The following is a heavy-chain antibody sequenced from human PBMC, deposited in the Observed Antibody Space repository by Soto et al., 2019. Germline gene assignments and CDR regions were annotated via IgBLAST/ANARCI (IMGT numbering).Heavy chain of an antibody. Sequence: EVQLVESGGGLVQPGGSLRLSCAASGFTLSNYWMHWVRQAPGKGLVWVSRISSDGSSTNYADSVKGRFTISRDNAKNTQHLQMNSLRAEDTAVYYCARVPYCSSSSCYSYFDSWGQGTLVTVSS. CDR1: GFTLSNYW. CDR2: ISSDGSST. J-gene: IGHJ4*02. D-gene: IGHD2-2*01. V-gene: IGHV3-74*01. CDR3: ARVPYCSSSSCYSYFDS.